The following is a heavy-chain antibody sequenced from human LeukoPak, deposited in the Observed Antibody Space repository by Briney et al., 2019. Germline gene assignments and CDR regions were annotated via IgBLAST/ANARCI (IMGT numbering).Heavy chain of an antibody. V-gene: IGHV1-18*04. D-gene: IGHD4-17*01. J-gene: IGHJ3*02. Sequence: GASVKVSCKASGYTFTSYGISWVRQAPGQGLEWMGWISAYNGNTNYAQKLQGRVTMTTDTSTSTAYMELRSLRSDDTAVYYCARDLYDRGDYLHAFDIWGQGTMVTVSS. CDR1: GYTFTSYG. CDR3: ARDLYDRGDYLHAFDI. CDR2: ISAYNGNT.